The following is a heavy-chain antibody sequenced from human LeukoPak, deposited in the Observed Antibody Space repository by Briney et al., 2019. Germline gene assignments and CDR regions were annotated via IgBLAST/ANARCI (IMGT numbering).Heavy chain of an antibody. CDR3: AKGGRIVGPTPLDN. Sequence: GGSLRLSCAASGFIFSNDAMHWVRQAPGKGLEWVAFIWFDGSNKHYADSVKGRFTISRDNSEDTLYLQMNSLRAEDTAVYYCAKGGRIVGPTPLDNWGQGTLVTVSS. CDR2: IWFDGSNK. D-gene: IGHD1-26*01. V-gene: IGHV3-30*02. J-gene: IGHJ4*02. CDR1: GFIFSNDA.